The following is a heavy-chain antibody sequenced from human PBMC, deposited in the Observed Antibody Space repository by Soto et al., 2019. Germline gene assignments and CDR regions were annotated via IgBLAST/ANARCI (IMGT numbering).Heavy chain of an antibody. J-gene: IGHJ5*02. CDR3: ARDGNSNLPFDP. V-gene: IGHV1-46*01. CDR1: GYTFTSYY. Sequence: ASVKCSCTASGYTFTSYYMHWVRQAPGQGLEWMGIINPSGGSTSYAQKFQGRVTMTRDTSTSTVYMELSSLRSEDTAVYYCARDGNSNLPFDPWGQGTLVIVSS. CDR2: INPSGGST. D-gene: IGHD4-4*01.